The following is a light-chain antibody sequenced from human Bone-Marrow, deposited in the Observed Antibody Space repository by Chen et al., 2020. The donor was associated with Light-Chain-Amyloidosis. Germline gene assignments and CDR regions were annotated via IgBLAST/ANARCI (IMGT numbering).Light chain of an antibody. CDR1: QSVLHSSNNENY. CDR3: QQYYITPYT. V-gene: IGKV4-1*01. J-gene: IGKJ2*01. Sequence: DIVMTQSPDSLAVSLGERVTINCKSSQSVLHSSNNENYLAWFQQKPGQPPKLLIFWASSRESGVSYRFSGSGSGTGFTLTISSLQAEDVAVYYCQQYYITPYTFGQGTKLEIK. CDR2: WAS.